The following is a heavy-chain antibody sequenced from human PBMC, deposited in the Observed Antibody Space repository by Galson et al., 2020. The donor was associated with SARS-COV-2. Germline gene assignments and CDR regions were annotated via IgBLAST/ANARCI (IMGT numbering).Heavy chain of an antibody. J-gene: IGHJ6*03. V-gene: IGHV3-11*06. CDR1: GFTFSDYY. CDR3: ARDREGTPAASPTADYYYYYMDV. D-gene: IGHD2-2*01. Sequence: GGSLRLSCAASGFTFSDYYMSWIRQAPGKGLEWVSYISSSSSYTNYADSVKGRFTISRDNAKNSLYLQMNSLRAEDTAVYYCARDREGTPAASPTADYYYYYMDVWGKGTTVTVSS. CDR2: ISSSSSYT.